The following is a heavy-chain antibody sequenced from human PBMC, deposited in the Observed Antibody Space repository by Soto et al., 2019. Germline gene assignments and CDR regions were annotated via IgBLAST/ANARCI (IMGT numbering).Heavy chain of an antibody. CDR1: GGTFSSYA. Sequence: SVKVSCKASGGTFSSYAISWVRQAPGQGLEWMGGIIPIFGTANYAQRFQGRVTITADESTSTAYMELSSLRSEDTAVYYCARVRFDYGSGSFYYGMDVWGQGTTVTVSS. J-gene: IGHJ6*02. D-gene: IGHD3-10*01. CDR3: ARVRFDYGSGSFYYGMDV. CDR2: IIPIFGTA. V-gene: IGHV1-69*13.